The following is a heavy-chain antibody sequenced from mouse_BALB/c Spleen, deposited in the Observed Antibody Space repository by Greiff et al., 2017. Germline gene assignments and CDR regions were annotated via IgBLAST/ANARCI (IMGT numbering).Heavy chain of an antibody. Sequence: EVQLQQSGAELVRPGALVKLSCKASGFNIKDYYMHWVKQRPEQGLEWIGWIDPENGNTIYDPKFQGKASITADTSSNTAYLQLSSLTSEDTAVYYCARGSTMITYYAMDYWGQGTSVTVSS. D-gene: IGHD2-4*01. CDR1: GFNIKDYY. CDR2: IDPENGNT. J-gene: IGHJ4*01. V-gene: IGHV14-1*02. CDR3: ARGSTMITYYAMDY.